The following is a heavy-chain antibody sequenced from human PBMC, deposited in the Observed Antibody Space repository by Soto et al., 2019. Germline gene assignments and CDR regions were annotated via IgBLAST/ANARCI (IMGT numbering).Heavy chain of an antibody. J-gene: IGHJ4*02. CDR3: ARDEQQWRGFDS. CDR1: GGSISSYF. D-gene: IGHD6-19*01. CDR2: IYSSGST. Sequence: SETLSLTCIVSGGSISSYFWTWIRQPAGKGLEWIGRIYSSGSTNYNPSLKSRVTMSVDTSKNQFSLKLSSVTAADTAVYYCARDEQQWRGFDSWGQGTLVTVS. V-gene: IGHV4-4*07.